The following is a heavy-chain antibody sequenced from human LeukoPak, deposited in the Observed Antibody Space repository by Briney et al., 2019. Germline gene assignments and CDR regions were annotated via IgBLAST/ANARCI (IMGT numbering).Heavy chain of an antibody. CDR2: IGIDSGNT. Sequence: GGSLRLSCAASGFTFSDYSMTWVRQAPGKGLEWISYIGIDSGNTNYADSVKGRFTISGDKAKNSLYLQMNSLRVEDTAVYYCARDYKYAFDNWGQGTLVTVSS. CDR3: ARDYKYAFDN. V-gene: IGHV3-48*01. CDR1: GFTFSDYS. D-gene: IGHD5-24*01. J-gene: IGHJ4*02.